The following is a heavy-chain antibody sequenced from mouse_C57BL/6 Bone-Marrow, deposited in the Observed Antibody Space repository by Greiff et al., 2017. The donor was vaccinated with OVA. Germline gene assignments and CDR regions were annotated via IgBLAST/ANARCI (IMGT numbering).Heavy chain of an antibody. V-gene: IGHV5-4*01. Sequence: EVKLVESGGGLVKPGGSLKLSCAASGFTFSSYAMSWVRQTPEKRLEWVATISDGGSYTYYPDNVKGRFTISRDNAKNNLYLQMSHLKSEDTAMYYCARELPTGPLYAMDYWGQGTSVTVSS. J-gene: IGHJ4*01. CDR2: ISDGGSYT. CDR1: GFTFSSYA. D-gene: IGHD4-1*01. CDR3: ARELPTGPLYAMDY.